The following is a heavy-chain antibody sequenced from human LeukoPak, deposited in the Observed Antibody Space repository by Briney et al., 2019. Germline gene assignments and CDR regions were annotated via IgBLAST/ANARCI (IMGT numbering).Heavy chain of an antibody. D-gene: IGHD3-10*01. V-gene: IGHV3-30*02. CDR1: GFTFSSYW. CDR3: ANENGGPDY. J-gene: IGHJ4*02. Sequence: GGSLRLSCAASGFTFSSYWMHWVRQAPGKGLEWVAFIRYDGSNKYYADSVKGRFIISRDNSKNTLYLQMSSVRAEDTAVYYCANENGGPDYWGQGTLVTVSS. CDR2: IRYDGSNK.